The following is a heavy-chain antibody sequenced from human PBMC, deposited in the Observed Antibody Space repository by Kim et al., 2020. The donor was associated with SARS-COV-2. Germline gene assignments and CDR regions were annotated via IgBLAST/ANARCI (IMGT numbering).Heavy chain of an antibody. J-gene: IGHJ6*02. V-gene: IGHV3-53*01. CDR3: ARDKPSSDYYILTGYPSRYSYYGMDV. Sequence: GGSLRLSCAASGFTVSSNYMSWVRQAPGKGLEWVSVIYSGGSTYYADSVKGRFTISRDNSKNTLYLQMNSLRAEDTAVYYCARDKPSSDYYILTGYPSRYSYYGMDVWGQGTTVTVSS. CDR1: GFTVSSNY. D-gene: IGHD3-9*01. CDR2: IYSGGST.